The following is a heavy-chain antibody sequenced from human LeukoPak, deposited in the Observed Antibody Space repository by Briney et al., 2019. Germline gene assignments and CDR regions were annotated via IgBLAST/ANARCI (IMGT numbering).Heavy chain of an antibody. Sequence: GVLRLSCAASGFTFSSYEMNWVRQAPGKGLEWVSYISSSGSTIYYADSVKGRFTISRDNAKNSLYLRMSSLRAEDTAVYYCARDSAYYDYVWGRNYFDYWGQGTLVTVSS. V-gene: IGHV3-48*03. CDR3: ARDSAYYDYVWGRNYFDY. CDR2: ISSSGSTI. J-gene: IGHJ4*02. D-gene: IGHD3-16*01. CDR1: GFTFSSYE.